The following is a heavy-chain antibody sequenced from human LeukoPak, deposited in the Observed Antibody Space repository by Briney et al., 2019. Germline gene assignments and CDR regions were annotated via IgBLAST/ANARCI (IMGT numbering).Heavy chain of an antibody. CDR1: GGSISSYY. D-gene: IGHD3-10*01. CDR3: ARVAITMVRGVIGWFDP. J-gene: IGHJ5*02. V-gene: IGHV4-4*07. Sequence: SETLSLTCTVSGGSISSYYWSWIRQPAGKGLEWIGRIYTSGSTNYNPSLKSRVTMSVDTSKNQFSLKPSSVTAADTAVYYCARVAITMVRGVIGWFDPWGQGTLVTVSS. CDR2: IYTSGST.